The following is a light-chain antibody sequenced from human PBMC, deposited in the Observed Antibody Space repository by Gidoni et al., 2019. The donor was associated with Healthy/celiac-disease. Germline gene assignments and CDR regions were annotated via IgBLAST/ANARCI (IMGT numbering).Light chain of an antibody. J-gene: IGKJ1*01. CDR3: QQYYSTPWT. Sequence: DLVMTQSPDSLAVSLGERATINCKSSQSVLYSSNNKNYLAWYQQKPGQPPKLLIYWASTRESGVPARFSGSGSGTDFTLTISSLQAEDVAVYYCQQYYSTPWTFGQGTKVEIK. CDR1: QSVLYSSNNKNY. CDR2: WAS. V-gene: IGKV4-1*01.